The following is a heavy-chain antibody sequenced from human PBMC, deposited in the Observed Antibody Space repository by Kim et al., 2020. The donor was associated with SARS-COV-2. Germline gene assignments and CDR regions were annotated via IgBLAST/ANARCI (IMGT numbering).Heavy chain of an antibody. V-gene: IGHV4-4*07. CDR3: ARDLYYDFWSGNLDY. Sequence: SETLSLTCTVSGGSISSYYWSWIRQPAGKGLEWIGRIYTSGSTNYNTSLKSRVTMSVDTSKNQFSLKLSSVTAADTAVYYCARDLYYDFWSGNLDYWGQGTLVTVSS. D-gene: IGHD3-3*01. CDR2: IYTSGST. CDR1: GGSISSYY. J-gene: IGHJ4*02.